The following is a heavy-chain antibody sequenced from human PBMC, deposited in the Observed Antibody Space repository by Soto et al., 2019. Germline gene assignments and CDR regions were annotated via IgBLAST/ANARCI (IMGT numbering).Heavy chain of an antibody. CDR3: ARSREFDY. Sequence: SETLSLTCGVSGGSLSGATYSWNWIRQPPXKGLXXXGXIXPXGXXXXNPSLKSRVTISIDVSKNQFSLSLRSLTAADTAVYYCARSREFDYWSQGTLVTVSS. J-gene: IGHJ4*02. V-gene: IGHV4-30-2*01. CDR1: GGSLSGATYS. CDR2: IXPXGXX.